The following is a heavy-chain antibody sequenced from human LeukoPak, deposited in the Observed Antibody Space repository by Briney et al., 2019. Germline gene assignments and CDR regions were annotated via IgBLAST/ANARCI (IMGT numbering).Heavy chain of an antibody. CDR2: IYYSGST. CDR3: ARDLICSSTSCYGFGTRPYGMDV. J-gene: IGHJ6*02. D-gene: IGHD2-2*01. V-gene: IGHV4-59*12. Sequence: PSETLSLTCTVSGGSISSYYWSWIRQPPGKGLEWIGYIYYSGSTNYNPSLKSRVTISVDTSKNQFSLKLSSVTAADTAVYYCARDLICSSTSCYGFGTRPYGMDVWGQGTTVTVSS. CDR1: GGSISSYY.